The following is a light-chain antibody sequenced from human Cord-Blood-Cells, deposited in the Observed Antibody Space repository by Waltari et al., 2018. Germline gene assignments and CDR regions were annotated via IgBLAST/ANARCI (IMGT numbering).Light chain of an antibody. CDR1: SSDVGSYNL. Sequence: QSALTQPASVSGSPGQSITISCTGTSSDVGSYNLVSWYQQHPGKAPKLMIYKGSKRPSGVSLRFSGSKSGNTASLTISGLQAEDEADYYCCSYAGSSTYVFGTGTKVTVL. CDR3: CSYAGSSTYV. CDR2: KGS. J-gene: IGLJ1*01. V-gene: IGLV2-23*01.